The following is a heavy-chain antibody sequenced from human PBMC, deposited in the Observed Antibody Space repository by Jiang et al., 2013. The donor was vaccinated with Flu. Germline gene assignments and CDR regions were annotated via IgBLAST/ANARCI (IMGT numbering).Heavy chain of an antibody. D-gene: IGHD3-22*01. CDR2: INAGNGNT. J-gene: IGHJ4*02. V-gene: IGHV1-3*01. CDR3: ARELVITTGIDY. Sequence: RQPRTRLEWMGWINAGNGNTKYSQKFQGRVTITRDTSASTAYMELSSLRSEDTAVYYCARELVITTGIDYWGQGTLVTVSS.